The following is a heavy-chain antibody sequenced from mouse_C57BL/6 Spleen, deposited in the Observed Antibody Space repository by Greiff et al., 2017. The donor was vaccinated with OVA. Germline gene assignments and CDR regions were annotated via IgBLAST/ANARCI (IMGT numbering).Heavy chain of an antibody. V-gene: IGHV2-2*01. CDR1: GFSLTSYG. CDR2: IWSGGST. J-gene: IGHJ3*01. Sequence: VKLVESGPGLVQPSQSLSITCTVSGFSLTSYGVHWVRQSPGKGLEWLGVIWSGGSTDYNAAFISRLSISKDNSKSQVFFKMNSLQTDDTAIYYSARNGDYGSSYPWFAYWGQETLVTVSA. D-gene: IGHD1-1*01. CDR3: ARNGDYGSSYPWFAY.